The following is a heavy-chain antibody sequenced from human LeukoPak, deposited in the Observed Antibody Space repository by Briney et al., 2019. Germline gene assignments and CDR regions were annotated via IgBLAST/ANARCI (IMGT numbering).Heavy chain of an antibody. V-gene: IGHV3-11*04. D-gene: IGHD3-22*01. CDR2: SSSSGSTI. J-gene: IGHJ4*02. Sequence: GGSLRLSCAASGFTFSDYYMSWIRQAPGKGLEWVSYSSSSGSTIYYADSVKGRFTISRDNAKNSLYLQMNSLRAEDTAVYYCARDRNYYDSSGYHRVDYWGQGTLVTVSS. CDR3: ARDRNYYDSSGYHRVDY. CDR1: GFTFSDYY.